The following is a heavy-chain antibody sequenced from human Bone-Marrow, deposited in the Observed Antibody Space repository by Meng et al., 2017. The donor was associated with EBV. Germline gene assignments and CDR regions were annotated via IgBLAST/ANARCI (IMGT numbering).Heavy chain of an antibody. V-gene: IGHV1-18*01. J-gene: IGHJ4*02. Sequence: VRRGEPGAGGKKAGAPVTVSCMASGDALTGDGISRVEQAPGQGLEWMGWISAYNGNTNYAQKLQGRVTMTTDTSTSTAYMELRSLSSDDTAVYYCARGGSSFDYWGQGTLVTVSS. D-gene: IGHD3-10*01. CDR2: ISAYNGNT. CDR3: ARGGSSFDY. CDR1: GDALTGDG.